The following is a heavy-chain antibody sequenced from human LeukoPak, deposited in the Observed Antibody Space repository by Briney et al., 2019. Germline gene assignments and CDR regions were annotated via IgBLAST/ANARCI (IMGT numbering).Heavy chain of an antibody. CDR3: VKNGALAVDYFHH. Sequence: GGSLRLSCAAAGFSVSAYSMNWVRQTPGKGLEWVSYISSGSGTIYYADSVKGRFTISRDNSKNTVYLQMNSLRAEDTAVYWSVKNGALAVDYFHHWGPGTLVTVSS. CDR2: ISSGSGTI. J-gene: IGHJ1*01. CDR1: GFSVSAYS. D-gene: IGHD6-19*01. V-gene: IGHV3-48*01.